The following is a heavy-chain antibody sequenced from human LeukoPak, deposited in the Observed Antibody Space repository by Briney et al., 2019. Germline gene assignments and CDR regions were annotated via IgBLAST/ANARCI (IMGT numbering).Heavy chain of an antibody. D-gene: IGHD2-21*02. CDR1: GGTFSSYA. Sequence: SVKVSCKASGGTFSSYAISWVRQAPGQGLEWMGRIIPIFGTANYAQKFQGRVTITADKSTSTAYMELSSLRSEDTAVYYCARDLAYCGGDCYPGGDYWGQGTLVTVSS. J-gene: IGHJ4*02. V-gene: IGHV1-69*06. CDR3: ARDLAYCGGDCYPGGDY. CDR2: IIPIFGTA.